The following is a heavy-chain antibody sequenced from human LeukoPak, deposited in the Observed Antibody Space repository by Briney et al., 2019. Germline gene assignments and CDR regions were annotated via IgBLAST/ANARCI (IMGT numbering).Heavy chain of an antibody. J-gene: IGHJ6*03. CDR1: GYTFTGYY. CDR3: ARVMGYYYYYMDV. CDR2: INPNSGGT. D-gene: IGHD3-16*01. Sequence: ASVKVSCKASGYTFTGYYMHWVRQAPGQGLEWMGRINPNSGGTNYAQKFQGRVTMTRDTSISTAYMELSRLRSDDTAVYYCARVMGYYYYYMDVWGKGTTVTVSS. V-gene: IGHV1-2*06.